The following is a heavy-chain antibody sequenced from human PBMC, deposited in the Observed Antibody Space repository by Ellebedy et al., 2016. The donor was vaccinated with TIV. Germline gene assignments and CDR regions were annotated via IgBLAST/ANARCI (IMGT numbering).Heavy chain of an antibody. CDR2: INPHSGGT. CDR1: VYTFTGYY. Sequence: AASVKVSCKASVYTFTGYYMHWVRQAPGQGLEWMGWINPHSGGTNYAQKFQGWVTMTRDTSISTAYMELSRLRSDDTAVFYCARERSSSWYGIRYYDMDVWGQGTMVTVSS. D-gene: IGHD6-13*01. J-gene: IGHJ6*02. V-gene: IGHV1-2*04. CDR3: ARERSSSWYGIRYYDMDV.